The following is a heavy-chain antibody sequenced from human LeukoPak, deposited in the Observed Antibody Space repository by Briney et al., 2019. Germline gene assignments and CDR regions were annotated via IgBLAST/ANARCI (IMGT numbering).Heavy chain of an antibody. V-gene: IGHV3-48*04. CDR2: ISSSSSTI. CDR3: ARALRGSGSYYSVAFDI. CDR1: GFTFSSYS. J-gene: IGHJ3*02. Sequence: SGGSLRLSCAASGFTFSSYSMNWVRQAPGKGLEWVSYISSSSSTIYYADSVKGRFTMSSDNAKNSLYLQMNSLRAEDTAVYYCARALRGSGSYYSVAFDIWGQGTMVTVSS. D-gene: IGHD3-10*01.